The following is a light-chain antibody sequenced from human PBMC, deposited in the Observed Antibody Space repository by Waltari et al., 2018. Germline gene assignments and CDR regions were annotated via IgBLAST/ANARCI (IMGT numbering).Light chain of an antibody. CDR1: SSDVGGYNY. CDR2: DVS. Sequence: QSALTQPRSVSGSPGQSVTISCTGTSSDVGGYNYVSWYQQHPGKAPRLMIYDVSKRPSGAPDRFSGSKSVNTASMSISGLQAEDDADYYCCSYADRYTWVFGGGTKLTVL. V-gene: IGLV2-11*01. J-gene: IGLJ3*02. CDR3: CSYADRYTWV.